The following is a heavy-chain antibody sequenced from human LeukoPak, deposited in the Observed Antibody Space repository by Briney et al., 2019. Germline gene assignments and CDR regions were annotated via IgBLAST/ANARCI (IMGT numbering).Heavy chain of an antibody. CDR1: GGSIGSGDYY. CDR3: ARVAPTTVVTHFDY. V-gene: IGHV4-30-4*01. CDR2: IYYSGST. J-gene: IGHJ4*02. D-gene: IGHD4-23*01. Sequence: SETLSLTCTVSGGSIGSGDYYWSWIRQPPGMGLEWIVYIYYSGSTYYNPSLKSRVTISVDTSKNQFSLKLSSVTAADTAVYYCARVAPTTVVTHFDYWGQGTLVTVSS.